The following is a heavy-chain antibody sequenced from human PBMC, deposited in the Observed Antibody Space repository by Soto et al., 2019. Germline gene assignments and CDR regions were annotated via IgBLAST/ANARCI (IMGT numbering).Heavy chain of an antibody. CDR3: ASRRYCSYDCYHKHYYGIDV. Sequence: QVQLVQSGAEVKKPGSSVKVSCRSSGDTFSSYTVNWLRQAPGRGLEWVGRSTPVLGTTDSAQNFRGRFTITADKSTNTLYMELSSQRSQETAVYYWASRRYCSYDCYHKHYYGIDVWGKGTTVTVAS. J-gene: IGHJ6*04. D-gene: IGHD2-21*02. CDR2: STPVLGTT. V-gene: IGHV1-69*08. CDR1: GDTFSSYT.